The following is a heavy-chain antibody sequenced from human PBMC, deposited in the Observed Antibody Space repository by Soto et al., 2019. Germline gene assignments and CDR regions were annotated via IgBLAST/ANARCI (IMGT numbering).Heavy chain of an antibody. V-gene: IGHV4-4*02. Sequence: PSETLSLTCAVSGGSISSSNWWRWVRQPPGKGLEWIGEIYHSGSTNYNPSLKSRVTISEDKSKNQFSLKLSSVTAADTAVYYCARDGDDYGSGSYLDYWGQGTLVTVSS. CDR2: IYHSGST. CDR3: ARDGDDYGSGSYLDY. D-gene: IGHD3-10*01. J-gene: IGHJ4*02. CDR1: GGSISSSNW.